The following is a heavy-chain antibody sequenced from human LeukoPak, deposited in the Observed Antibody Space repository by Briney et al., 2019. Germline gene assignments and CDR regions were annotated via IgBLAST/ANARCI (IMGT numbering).Heavy chain of an antibody. V-gene: IGHV5-51*01. D-gene: IGHD2-2*01. CDR1: GYSFTSYW. CDR3: ARRAVVVPAAEYYFDY. CDR2: IYPGDSDT. Sequence: GESLKISCKGSGYSFTSYWIGWVRQMPGKGLEWMGSIYPGDSDTRYSPSFQGQVTISADKSISTAYLQWSSLKASDTAMYYCARRAVVVPAAEYYFDYWGQGTLVTVSS. J-gene: IGHJ4*02.